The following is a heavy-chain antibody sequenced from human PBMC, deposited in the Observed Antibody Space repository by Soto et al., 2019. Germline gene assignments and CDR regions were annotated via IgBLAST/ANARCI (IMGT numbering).Heavy chain of an antibody. CDR2: IIPIFGTA. V-gene: IGHV1-69*13. CDR3: ASKFGELFADAFDI. D-gene: IGHD3-10*01. Sequence: ASVKVSCKASGGTFSSYAISWVRQAPGQGLEWMGGIIPIFGTANYAQKFQGRVTITADEPTSTAYMELSSLRSEDTAVYYCASKFGELFADAFDIWGQGTMVTVSS. J-gene: IGHJ3*02. CDR1: GGTFSSYA.